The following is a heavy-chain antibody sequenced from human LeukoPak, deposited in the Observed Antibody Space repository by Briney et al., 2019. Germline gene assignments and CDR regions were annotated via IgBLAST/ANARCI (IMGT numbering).Heavy chain of an antibody. V-gene: IGHV4-59*01. Sequence: PSGTLPLTCSVSGGPITEYYWSWIRQPPGKGLEWIGYIYHTGSTNYSPSLKSRVTMSVDASRNQFSLKLVSVTAADTAVYYCARDRGTTGYYYLDSWGQGILVTVSS. CDR2: IYHTGST. CDR3: ARDRGTTGYYYLDS. CDR1: GGPITEYY. J-gene: IGHJ4*02. D-gene: IGHD1-26*01.